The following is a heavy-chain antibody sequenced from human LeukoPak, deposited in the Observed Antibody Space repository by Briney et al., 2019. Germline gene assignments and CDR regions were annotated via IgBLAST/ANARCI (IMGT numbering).Heavy chain of an antibody. CDR1: GFTFSDYY. CDR3: AKDSRRDHIAVAGTSTLGSH. V-gene: IGHV3-11*01. CDR2: IISSGSTI. Sequence: PGGALRLSCAASGFTFSDYYMSWIRQAPGKGVEWGSYIISSGSTIYYAESVKGRFTISRDKSKKSRYLQMNSLRPEDTALYYCAKDSRRDHIAVAGTSTLGSHWGQGTLVTVSS. J-gene: IGHJ4*02. D-gene: IGHD6-19*01.